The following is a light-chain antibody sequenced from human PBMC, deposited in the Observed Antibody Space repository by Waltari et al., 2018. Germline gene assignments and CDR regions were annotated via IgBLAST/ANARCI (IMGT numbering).Light chain of an antibody. CDR2: GAS. V-gene: IGKV3-15*01. Sequence: EIVLTQSPVTLSVSPGERATLSCRTSQSISSNLAWYQQKPGQSPRLLIHGASTRATGIPARFSGSGSETDFTLTVTNLQPDDFAIYFCQQSFSSPWTFGQGTRV. CDR1: QSISSN. J-gene: IGKJ1*01. CDR3: QQSFSSPWT.